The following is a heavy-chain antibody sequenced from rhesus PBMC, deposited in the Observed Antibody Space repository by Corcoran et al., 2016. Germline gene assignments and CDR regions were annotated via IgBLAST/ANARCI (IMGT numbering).Heavy chain of an antibody. CDR1: GGSISSGYSY. CDR3: AKTQFSLKLSSVTAADTAVYYCASPTLWTGYYYFDY. Sequence: QVQLQESGPGLVKPSETLSLTCAVSGGSISSGYSYWSWIRQPPGKVLEWIGYITYIGSPTYNPSPGKAIDWIWYTSVSGTHTYYPSLKSRVTISRDTAKTQFSLKLSSVTAADTAVYYCASPTLWTGYYYFDYWGQGVLVTVSS. V-gene: IGHV4-122*02. CDR2: ITYIGSP. J-gene: IGHJ4*01. D-gene: IGHD3S6*01.